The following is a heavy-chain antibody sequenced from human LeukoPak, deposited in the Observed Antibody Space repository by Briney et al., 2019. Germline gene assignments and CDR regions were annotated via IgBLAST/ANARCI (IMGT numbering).Heavy chain of an antibody. Sequence: GGSLRLSCATSGFSFSSHAMTWVRQAPGKGLEWVAVIWYDGSNKYYADSVKGRFTISRDNSKNTLYLQMNSLRAEDTAVYYCARVGIVSYFDYWGQGTLVTVSS. CDR3: ARVGIVSYFDY. D-gene: IGHD2-21*01. V-gene: IGHV3-33*08. CDR1: GFSFSSHA. CDR2: IWYDGSNK. J-gene: IGHJ4*02.